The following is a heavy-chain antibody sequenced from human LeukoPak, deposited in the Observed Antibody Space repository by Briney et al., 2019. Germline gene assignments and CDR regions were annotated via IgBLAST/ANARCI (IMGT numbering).Heavy chain of an antibody. V-gene: IGHV3-48*04. CDR2: ISSSSSTI. Sequence: GGSLRLSCAASGFTFSSYTMNWVRQAPGKGLEWVSYISSSSSTIYHADSVKGRFIISRDNTKNSLYLQMNSLGAEDTALYYCARVLGMYSSSWPSDYWGQGTLVTVSS. J-gene: IGHJ4*02. CDR3: ARVLGMYSSSWPSDY. D-gene: IGHD6-13*01. CDR1: GFTFSSYT.